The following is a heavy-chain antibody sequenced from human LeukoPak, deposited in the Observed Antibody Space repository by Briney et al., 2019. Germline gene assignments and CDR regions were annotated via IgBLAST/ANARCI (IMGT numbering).Heavy chain of an antibody. CDR1: GGSISSSSSY. CDR3: ARIFPVLRYFDWPHYYMDV. Sequence: SETLSLTCSVSGGSISSSSSYWGWIRQPPGKGLEWIGSIYYSGSTYYNPSLKSRVTISVDTSKNQFSLKLSSVTAADTAVYYCARIFPVLRYFDWPHYYMDVWGKGTTVTISS. J-gene: IGHJ6*03. V-gene: IGHV4-39*01. D-gene: IGHD3-9*01. CDR2: IYYSGST.